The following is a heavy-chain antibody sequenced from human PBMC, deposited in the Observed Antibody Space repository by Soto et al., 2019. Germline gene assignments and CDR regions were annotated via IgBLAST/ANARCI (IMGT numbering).Heavy chain of an antibody. J-gene: IGHJ5*02. Sequence: SETLSLTCTVSGGSISSSSYYWVWIRQPPGKGLEWIGSIYYSGTTYYNPSLKSRVTISVDTSKNQFSLKLRSVTAADTAVYYCARQSPDYLGSVGWFDPWGQGTLVTAPQ. CDR2: IYYSGTT. CDR1: GGSISSSSYY. CDR3: ARQSPDYLGSVGWFDP. D-gene: IGHD1-26*01. V-gene: IGHV4-39*01.